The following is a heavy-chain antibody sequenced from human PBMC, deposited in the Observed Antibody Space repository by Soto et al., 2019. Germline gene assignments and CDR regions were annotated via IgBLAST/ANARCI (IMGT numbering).Heavy chain of an antibody. CDR3: ARHPDYGGNYYYYGMDV. J-gene: IGHJ6*02. CDR2: IYYKGYT. Sequence: QLQLQESGPGLVKPSETLSLTCTSSGDSISDSSFYWAWIRQPPGKGLEWIGSIYYKGYTKYNPALESRVTRTVDPSRNQFSRRLSSVTAADTAVYFCARHPDYGGNYYYYGMDVWGPGTTVIVSS. V-gene: IGHV4-39*01. CDR1: GDSISDSSFY. D-gene: IGHD4-17*01.